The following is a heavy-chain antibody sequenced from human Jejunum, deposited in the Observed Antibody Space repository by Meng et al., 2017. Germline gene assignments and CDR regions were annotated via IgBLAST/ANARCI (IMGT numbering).Heavy chain of an antibody. J-gene: IGHJ4*02. CDR1: VGSGSTTYW. V-gene: IGHV4-4*02. CDR3: ARDPRTNWASRFFDN. Sequence: QGELQAVGQGLVVPSGPLSLTWAVPVGSGSTTYWWSWVRQHPGKGLEWIGEISRSGRANYNPSLKGRVTISLDRSMNLFSLKLDSVTAADAAVYYCARDPRTNWASRFFDNWGQGTLVTVSS. CDR2: ISRSGRA. D-gene: IGHD1/OR15-1a*01.